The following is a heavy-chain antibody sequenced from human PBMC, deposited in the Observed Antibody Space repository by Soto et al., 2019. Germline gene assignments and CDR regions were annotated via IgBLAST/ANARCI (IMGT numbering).Heavy chain of an antibody. CDR3: ARDIYNSDLGY. Sequence: SDTLSLTCTVSGGPISNYYWSWIRQPPGKGPEWIGYIYYSGSTKYNPSLKSRVSMSVDTSKNQFFLNLRPVSAADTAVYYCARDIYNSDLGYWGQGALVTV. CDR1: GGPISNYY. CDR2: IYYSGST. V-gene: IGHV4-59*01. D-gene: IGHD1-1*01. J-gene: IGHJ4*02.